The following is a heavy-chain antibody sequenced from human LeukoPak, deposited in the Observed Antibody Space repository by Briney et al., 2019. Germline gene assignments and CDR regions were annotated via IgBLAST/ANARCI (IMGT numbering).Heavy chain of an antibody. J-gene: IGHJ4*02. CDR1: GGSISSSSYY. D-gene: IGHD3-16*01. CDR3: ARGLGELHNSGVFDY. V-gene: IGHV4-39*07. Sequence: SETLSLTCTVSGGSISSSSYYWGWIRQPPGKGLEWIGSIYYSGSTYYNPSLKSRVTISVDTSKNQFSLKLSSVTAADTAVYYCARGLGELHNSGVFDYWGQGTLVTVSS. CDR2: IYYSGST.